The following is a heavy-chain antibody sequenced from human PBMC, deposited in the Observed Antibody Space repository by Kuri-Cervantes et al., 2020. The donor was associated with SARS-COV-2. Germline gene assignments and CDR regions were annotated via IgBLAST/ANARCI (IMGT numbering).Heavy chain of an antibody. CDR1: GGSISSSSYY. J-gene: IGHJ6*03. Sequence: GSLRLSCTVSGGSISSSSYYWGWIRQHPGKGLEWIGSIYYSGSTYYNPSLKSRVNISVDTSKNQFSLELCSVTAADTAVYYCARTYSSGWYYYYYMDVWGKGTTVTVSS. CDR3: ARTYSSGWYYYYYMDV. D-gene: IGHD6-19*01. V-gene: IGHV4-39*07. CDR2: IYYSGST.